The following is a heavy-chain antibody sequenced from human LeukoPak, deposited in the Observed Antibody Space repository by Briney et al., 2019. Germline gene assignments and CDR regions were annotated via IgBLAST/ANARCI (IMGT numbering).Heavy chain of an antibody. CDR2: MNPNSGNT. CDR3: ARGKYGGMDV. D-gene: IGHD2-2*01. CDR1: GYTFTIYD. J-gene: IGHJ6*02. V-gene: IGHV1-8*01. Sequence: ASVKVSYKASGYTFTIYDINWVRQAAGQGREWMGWMNPNSGNTGYAQKFQGRVTMTRNTSISTAYMELGSLRSEDTAVYYCARGKYGGMDVWGQGTTVTVSS.